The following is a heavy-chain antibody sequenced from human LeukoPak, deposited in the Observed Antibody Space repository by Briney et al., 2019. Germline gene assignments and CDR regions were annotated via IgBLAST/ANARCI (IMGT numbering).Heavy chain of an antibody. D-gene: IGHD3-10*01. CDR1: GFTFSSYD. Sequence: PGGSLRLSCAASGFTFSSYDMHWVRQATGKGLEWVSAISTAGDTYYPGSVKGRFTISRENAKNSLYLQMNSLRAGDTAVYYCARGGRLSGSGSYIYGMDVWGQGTLVTVSS. CDR3: ARGGRLSGSGSYIYGMDV. J-gene: IGHJ6*02. V-gene: IGHV3-13*01. CDR2: ISTAGDT.